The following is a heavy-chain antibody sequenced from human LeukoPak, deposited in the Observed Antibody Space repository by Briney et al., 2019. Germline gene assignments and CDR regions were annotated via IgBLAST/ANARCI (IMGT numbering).Heavy chain of an antibody. CDR1: GFTFSNYV. Sequence: GGSLRLSCAASGFTFSNYVMSWVRQAPGKGREWVSAISGGGGSTYYADSVKGRFTISRDNSKNTLYLQMNSLRAEDTAVYYCAKGLRGTPVDYWGQGTLVTVSS. D-gene: IGHD1-1*01. V-gene: IGHV3-23*01. CDR2: ISGGGGST. J-gene: IGHJ4*02. CDR3: AKGLRGTPVDY.